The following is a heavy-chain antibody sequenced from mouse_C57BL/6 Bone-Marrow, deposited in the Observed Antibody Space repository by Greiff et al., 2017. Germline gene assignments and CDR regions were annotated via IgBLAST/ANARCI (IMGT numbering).Heavy chain of an antibody. V-gene: IGHV1-81*01. CDR1: GYTFTSYG. CDR2: IYPRSGNT. D-gene: IGHD1-1*01. CDR3: ASHYYGSSYDAMDY. J-gene: IGHJ4*01. Sequence: QVQLKQSGAELARPGALVKLSCKASGYTFTSYGISWVKQRTGQGLEWIGEIYPRSGNTYYNEKFKGKATLTADKSSSTAYMELRSLTSEDSAVYFCASHYYGSSYDAMDYWGQGTSVTVSS.